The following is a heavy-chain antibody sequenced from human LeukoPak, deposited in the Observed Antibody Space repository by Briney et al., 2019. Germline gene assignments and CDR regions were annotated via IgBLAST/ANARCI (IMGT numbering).Heavy chain of an antibody. CDR2: ISYDGSNK. Sequence: GRSLRLSCAASGFTFSSYAMHWVRQAPGKGLEWVAVISYDGSNKYYADSVKGRFTISRDNSKNTLYLQMNSLRAEDTAVYYCARDRVLEWLFWFDPWGQGTLVTASS. CDR3: ARDRVLEWLFWFDP. D-gene: IGHD3-3*01. CDR1: GFTFSSYA. V-gene: IGHV3-30-3*01. J-gene: IGHJ5*02.